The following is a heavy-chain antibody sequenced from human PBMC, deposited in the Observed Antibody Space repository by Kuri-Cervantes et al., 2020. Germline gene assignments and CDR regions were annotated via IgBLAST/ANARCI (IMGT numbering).Heavy chain of an antibody. CDR3: ARENGDFWSGYMSYYLDV. CDR1: GFTFTNYA. J-gene: IGHJ6*03. CDR2: ISSSGTSI. D-gene: IGHD3-3*01. Sequence: GGSLRLSCAASGFTFTNYAMTWIRQAPGKGLEWVSYISSSGTSIYYADSVKGRFTMSRDNAKNSLYLQMNSLRAEDTAVYFCARENGDFWSGYMSYYLDVWGKGTTVTVSS. V-gene: IGHV3-11*04.